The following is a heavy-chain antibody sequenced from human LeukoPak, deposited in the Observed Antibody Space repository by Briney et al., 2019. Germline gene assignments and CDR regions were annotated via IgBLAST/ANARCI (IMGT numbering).Heavy chain of an antibody. CDR2: VIQSGST. CDR3: ARGRGPNLDY. D-gene: IGHD4/OR15-4a*01. CDR1: GGPFGAYY. J-gene: IGHJ4*02. Sequence: PSETLSLTCAVYGGPFGAYYWSWIRQPPGEGLEWIGEVIQSGSTNYNPSLESRVTISVDTSKNQFSLKLSSVTAADTAVYYCARGRGPNLDYWGQGTLVTVSS. V-gene: IGHV4-34*01.